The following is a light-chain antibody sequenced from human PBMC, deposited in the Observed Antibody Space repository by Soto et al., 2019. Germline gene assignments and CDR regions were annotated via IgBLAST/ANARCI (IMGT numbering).Light chain of an antibody. Sequence: EIVLTQSPGTLSLSPVYRATLSCRASQRVSTTYLAWYQQKFGQVPRLLVYGASSRATGIPDRFSGSGSGTDFTLTISRLEPEDFAVHYCQQYWGSSWTFGQGTKVKIK. CDR2: GAS. J-gene: IGKJ1*01. CDR3: QQYWGSSWT. CDR1: QRVSTTY. V-gene: IGKV3-20*01.